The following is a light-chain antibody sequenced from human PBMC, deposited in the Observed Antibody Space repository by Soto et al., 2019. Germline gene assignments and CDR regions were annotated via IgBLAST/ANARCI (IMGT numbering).Light chain of an antibody. V-gene: IGKV4-1*01. CDR3: QQYYSTPRT. Sequence: DIVMTQSPDSLAVSLGERATINCKSTQSLLYSSDNKNYLAWFRQIPGQPPKLLIHWASVRESGVPDRFRGSGSGTDFTLTISSLQAEDVAVYYCQQYYSTPRTFGQGTKVEIK. CDR2: WAS. CDR1: QSLLYSSDNKNY. J-gene: IGKJ1*01.